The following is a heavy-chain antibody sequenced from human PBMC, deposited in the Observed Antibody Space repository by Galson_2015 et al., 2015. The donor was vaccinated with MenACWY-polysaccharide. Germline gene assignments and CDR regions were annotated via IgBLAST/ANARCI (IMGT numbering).Heavy chain of an antibody. CDR3: ARGHYDLWSGYRHYYFGLDV. D-gene: IGHD3-3*01. Sequence: SLRLSCAASEFAFSTYWMHWVRQVPGKGPVWVSRINRDETSTSYADSVKGRFSISKDNAKSTLYLQMNSLRAEDTAVYYCARGHYDLWSGYRHYYFGLDVWGQGTTVTVSS. CDR2: INRDETST. CDR1: EFAFSTYW. J-gene: IGHJ6*01. V-gene: IGHV3-74*01.